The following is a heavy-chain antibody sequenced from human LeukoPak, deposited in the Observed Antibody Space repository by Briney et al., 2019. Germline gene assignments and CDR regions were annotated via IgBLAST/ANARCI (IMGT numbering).Heavy chain of an antibody. CDR3: ARDLFDVAMIVVVNPDY. V-gene: IGHV1-2*02. CDR1: GYTFTGYY. Sequence: ASVKVSCKASGYTFTGYYMHWVRQAPGQGLEWMGWINPNSGGTNYAQKFQGRVTMTRDTSISTAYMELSRLRSDDTAVYYCARDLFDVAMIVVVNPDYWGQGTLVTVPS. D-gene: IGHD3-22*01. J-gene: IGHJ4*02. CDR2: INPNSGGT.